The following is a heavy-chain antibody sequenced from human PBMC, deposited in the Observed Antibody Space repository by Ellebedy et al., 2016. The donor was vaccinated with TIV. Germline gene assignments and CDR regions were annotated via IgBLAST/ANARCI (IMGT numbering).Heavy chain of an antibody. D-gene: IGHD2-21*02. V-gene: IGHV3-23*01. CDR3: AKDQGDHGDY. J-gene: IGHJ4*02. CDR1: GFTFSSYA. CDR2: ISGSGGST. Sequence: GESLKISCAASGFTFSSYAMSWVRQAPGKGLEWVSAISGSGGSTYYADSVKGRFTISRDNSKNTLYLQMNSLRAEDTAVYYCAKDQGDHGDYWGQGTLVTVSS.